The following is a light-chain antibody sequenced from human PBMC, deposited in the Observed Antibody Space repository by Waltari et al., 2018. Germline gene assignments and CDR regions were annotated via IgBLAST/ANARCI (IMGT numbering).Light chain of an antibody. CDR1: QGSSTY. V-gene: IGKV1-39*01. CDR2: AAY. Sequence: DIQLTQSPSSLSASVGDRVTITCRASQGSSTYLSWYQQKPGKTHKLLNYAAYRLHSGVPSRFSGSGSETDFTHTISSLQPEDFATYYCQQGYSTPPRLTFGGGTKVEI. J-gene: IGKJ4*01. CDR3: QQGYSTPPRLT.